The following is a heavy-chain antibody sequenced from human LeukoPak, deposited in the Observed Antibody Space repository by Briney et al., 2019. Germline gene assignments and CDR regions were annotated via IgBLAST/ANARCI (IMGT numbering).Heavy chain of an antibody. V-gene: IGHV4-39*01. CDR1: GDSISRSPYY. Sequence: SETLSLTCTVSGDSISRSPYYWGWIRQPPGKSLEWIGSIYYSGSTYYNPSLKSRVTISVDTSKNQFSLKVTSVTAADTAVYYCARQTGAGGDFDYWGQGTLVTVSS. J-gene: IGHJ4*02. CDR2: IYYSGST. D-gene: IGHD1-14*01. CDR3: ARQTGAGGDFDY.